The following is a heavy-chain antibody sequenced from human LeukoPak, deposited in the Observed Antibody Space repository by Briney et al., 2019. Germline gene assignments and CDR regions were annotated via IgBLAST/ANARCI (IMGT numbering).Heavy chain of an antibody. J-gene: IGHJ6*02. CDR1: GFTFSSYG. Sequence: PGGSLRLSCAASGFTFSSYGMHWVRQAPGKGLEWVAFIRYDGSNKYYADSVEGRFTISRGNSKNTLYLQMNSLRAEDTAVYYCAKDQAESSGWYVGAYYYGMDVWGQGTTVTVSS. CDR3: AKDQAESSGWYVGAYYYGMDV. D-gene: IGHD6-19*01. CDR2: IRYDGSNK. V-gene: IGHV3-30*02.